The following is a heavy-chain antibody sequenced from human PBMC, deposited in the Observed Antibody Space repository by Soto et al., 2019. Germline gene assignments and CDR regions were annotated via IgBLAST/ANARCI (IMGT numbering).Heavy chain of an antibody. J-gene: IGHJ6*03. V-gene: IGHV3-23*01. Sequence: EVQLLESGGGLVQPGGSLRLSCAPSGFTVSSYAMSWVRQAPGKGLEWVSAISGSGSTYSADSVKGRFTISRDSSKNTVYLEMNSLRAEDTAVYYCAKALRFTFTTGYYMDVWGRGTTVTVSS. CDR2: ISGSGST. D-gene: IGHD3-16*01. CDR3: AKALRFTFTTGYYMDV. CDR1: GFTVSSYA.